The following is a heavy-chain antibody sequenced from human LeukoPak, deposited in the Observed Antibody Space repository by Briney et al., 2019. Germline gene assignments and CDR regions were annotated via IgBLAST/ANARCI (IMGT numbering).Heavy chain of an antibody. CDR2: INHNGST. V-gene: IGHV4-34*01. CDR3: ARATRLGRFLEWSHYYYYYYGMDV. CDR1: GFTFSRYN. Sequence: GSLGLSFTASGFTFSRYNMTWVRQPPGKGLEWIGEINHNGSTNYNPSLKSRVTISVDTSKNQFSLKLSSVTAADTAVYYCARATRLGRFLEWSHYYYYYYGMDVWGQGTTVTVSS. D-gene: IGHD3-3*01. J-gene: IGHJ6*02.